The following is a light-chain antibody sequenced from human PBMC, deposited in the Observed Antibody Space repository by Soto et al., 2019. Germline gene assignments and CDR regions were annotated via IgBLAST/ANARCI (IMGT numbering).Light chain of an antibody. J-gene: IGKJ4*01. Sequence: EIVVTQSPATLSLYPGDRATLSCRTSQNVKYYLAWYQQKPGQAPRLLIYDTSNRATGIPARFTGSGSGTDFTLTISSLEPEDSAVYYCHQRGDWPTFGGGTKVEIK. CDR2: DTS. CDR1: QNVKYY. V-gene: IGKV3-11*01. CDR3: HQRGDWPT.